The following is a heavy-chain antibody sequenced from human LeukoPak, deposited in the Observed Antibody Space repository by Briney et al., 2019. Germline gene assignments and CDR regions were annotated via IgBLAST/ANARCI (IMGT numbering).Heavy chain of an antibody. V-gene: IGHV4-34*01. CDR3: ARGGLGVQIWSYYFAY. Sequence: SQTLSLTCAVYGGTFSDYYCNWIRQSPEKELEWIGEINHSGSTKYNSSLKSRVTISVDASKNQFSLKLTSVTAADTAVYYCARGGLGVQIWSYYFAYWGQGTLVTVSS. CDR1: GGTFSDYY. J-gene: IGHJ4*02. D-gene: IGHD5-18*01. CDR2: INHSGST.